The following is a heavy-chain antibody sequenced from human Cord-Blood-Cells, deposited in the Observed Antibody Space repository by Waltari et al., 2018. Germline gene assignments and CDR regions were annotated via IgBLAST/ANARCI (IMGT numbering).Heavy chain of an antibody. V-gene: IGHV4-39*01. J-gene: IGHJ3*02. CDR3: ARADSSSWYDAFDI. CDR1: GGSISSSSYY. D-gene: IGHD6-13*01. Sequence: QLQLQESGPGLVKPSETLSLTCTVSGGSISSSSYYWGWTRQPPGKGLEWIGSIYYSGSTYYNPSLKSRVTISVDTSKNQFSLKLSSVTAADTAVYYCARADSSSWYDAFDIWGQGTMVTVSS. CDR2: IYYSGST.